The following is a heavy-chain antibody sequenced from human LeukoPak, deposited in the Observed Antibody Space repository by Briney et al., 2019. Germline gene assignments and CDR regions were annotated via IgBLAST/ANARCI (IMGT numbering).Heavy chain of an antibody. J-gene: IGHJ4*02. D-gene: IGHD5-18*01. CDR1: GYSFTSYR. CDR2: VYPGDSDT. Sequence: GESLKISCKGSGYSFTSYRIGWVRQMPGKGLEWMGIVYPGDSDTRYSPSFQGQVTISADKSISTAYLQWSSLKASDTAMYYCARHSWRGYSYAGIDYWGQGTLVTVSS. CDR3: ARHSWRGYSYAGIDY. V-gene: IGHV5-51*01.